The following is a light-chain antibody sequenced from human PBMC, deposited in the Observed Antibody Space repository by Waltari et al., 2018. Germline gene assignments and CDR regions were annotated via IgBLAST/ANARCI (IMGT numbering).Light chain of an antibody. J-gene: IGKJ1*01. V-gene: IGKV1-39*01. CDR2: AAS. Sequence: DIQMTQSPSSLSASVGGSVTITCRASQSISNYLNWYQQNPGKVPNLLIYAASSLQSGVPSRFTGSGSGTDFTLTITSLQPEDFAIYYCQQSYSAPWTFGQGTKVEI. CDR3: QQSYSAPWT. CDR1: QSISNY.